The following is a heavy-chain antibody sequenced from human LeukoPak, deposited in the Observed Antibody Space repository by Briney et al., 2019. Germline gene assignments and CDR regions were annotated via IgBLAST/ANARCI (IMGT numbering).Heavy chain of an antibody. CDR3: ARGRYCSGGSCYITGDY. CDR2: INPSGGST. Sequence: GASVKVSCEASGYTFTSYYMHWVRQAPGQGLEWVGIINPSGGSTSYAQKFQGRVTMTRDTSTSTVYMELSSLRSEDTAVYYCARGRYCSGGSCYITGDYWGQGTLVTVSS. CDR1: GYTFTSYY. V-gene: IGHV1-46*01. D-gene: IGHD2-15*01. J-gene: IGHJ4*02.